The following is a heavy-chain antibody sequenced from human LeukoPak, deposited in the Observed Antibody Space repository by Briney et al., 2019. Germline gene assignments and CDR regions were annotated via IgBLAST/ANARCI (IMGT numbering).Heavy chain of an antibody. CDR2: IKSKTDGGTT. Sequence: TGGSLRLSCAASGSTFSNAWMSWDRQAPGKGLEWVGRIKSKTDGGTTDYAAPVKGRFTISRDDSKTTLYLQMNSLKTEDTAVYYCTTDGAYYYDTSGYYLGYWGQGTLVSVSS. D-gene: IGHD3-22*01. CDR1: GSTFSNAW. V-gene: IGHV3-15*01. CDR3: TTDGAYYYDTSGYYLGY. J-gene: IGHJ4*02.